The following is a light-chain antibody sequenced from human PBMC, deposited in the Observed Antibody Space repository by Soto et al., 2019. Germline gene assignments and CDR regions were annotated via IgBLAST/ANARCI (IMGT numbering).Light chain of an antibody. CDR2: EVT. J-gene: IGLJ1*01. CDR1: ISDIHDYKF. Sequence: QSVLPKPSSCSGSPGQSITISCTGTISDIHDYKFVSWYQQHPGKAPKLIIYEVTRRPSGVSDRFSGSKSGNMASLTISGLQAEDEADYYCTSYARSGYVFGTGTKVTVL. CDR3: TSYARSGYV. V-gene: IGLV2-14*01.